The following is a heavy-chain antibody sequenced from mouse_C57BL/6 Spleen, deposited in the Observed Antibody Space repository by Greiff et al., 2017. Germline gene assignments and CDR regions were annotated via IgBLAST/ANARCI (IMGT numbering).Heavy chain of an antibody. V-gene: IGHV1-4*01. D-gene: IGHD2-2*01. J-gene: IGHJ2*01. CDR1: GYTFTSYT. CDR2: INPSSGYT. Sequence: VQLQQSGAELARPGASVKMSCKASGYTFTSYTMHWVKQRPGQGLEWIGYINPSSGYTKYNQKFKDKATLTADKSSSTAYMQLSSLTSEDSAVYYCAREGYDENYFDYWGQGTTFTVSS. CDR3: AREGYDENYFDY.